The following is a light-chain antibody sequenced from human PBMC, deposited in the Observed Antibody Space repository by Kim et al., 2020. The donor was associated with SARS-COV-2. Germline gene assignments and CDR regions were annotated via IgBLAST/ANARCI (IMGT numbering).Light chain of an antibody. CDR1: QNIYRY. Sequence: DIQMTQSPSSLSASVGDRVTITCRASQNIYRYLNWYQQKPGKAPKLLIYTASSLQSGVPSTFSGSGSGTDFTLTISSLQPEDFATYYCQQTYSTPRTFGQGTKVDIK. CDR2: TAS. V-gene: IGKV1-39*01. J-gene: IGKJ1*01. CDR3: QQTYSTPRT.